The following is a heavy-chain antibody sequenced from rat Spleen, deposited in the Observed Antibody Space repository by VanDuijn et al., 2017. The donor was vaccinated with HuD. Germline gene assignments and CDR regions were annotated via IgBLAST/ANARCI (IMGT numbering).Heavy chain of an antibody. V-gene: IGHV3-3*01. CDR2: INSAGST. CDR3: ARARYSGGRLDY. D-gene: IGHD1-1*01. CDR1: GYSITSNY. Sequence: EMQLQESGPGLVKPSQSLSLTCSVTGYSITSNYWAWIRKFPGNKLEWMAYINSAGSTVYNPSLTSRISITRDTSRNQFFLHLNSVTTEDTATYYCARARYSGGRLDYWGQGVMVTVSS. J-gene: IGHJ2*01.